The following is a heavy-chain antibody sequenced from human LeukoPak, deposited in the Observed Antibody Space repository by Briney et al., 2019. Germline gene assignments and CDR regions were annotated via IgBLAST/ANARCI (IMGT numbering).Heavy chain of an antibody. CDR2: IVVVSGNT. CDR3: AASPDYYDSSGYSYYFDY. J-gene: IGHJ4*02. CDR1: GFTFTSSA. Sequence: SVKVSCKASGFTFTSSAVQWVRQARGQRLEWIGWIVVVSGNTNYAQKFQERVTITRDMSTSTAYMELSSLRSEDTAVYYCAASPDYYDSSGYSYYFDYWGQGTLVTVSS. V-gene: IGHV1-58*01. D-gene: IGHD3-22*01.